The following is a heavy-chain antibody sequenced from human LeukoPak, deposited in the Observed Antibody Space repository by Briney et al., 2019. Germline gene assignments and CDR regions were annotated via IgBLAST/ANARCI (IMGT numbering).Heavy chain of an antibody. J-gene: IGHJ4*02. D-gene: IGHD5-12*01. CDR1: GYTFTSYD. Sequence: ASVKVSCKASGYTFTSYDINWVRQATGEGLEWMGWMNPNSGNTGYAQKFQGRVTMTRNTSISTAYMELSSLRSEDTAVYYCARGRDIVATDLDYWGQGTLVTVSS. CDR3: ARGRDIVATDLDY. V-gene: IGHV1-8*01. CDR2: MNPNSGNT.